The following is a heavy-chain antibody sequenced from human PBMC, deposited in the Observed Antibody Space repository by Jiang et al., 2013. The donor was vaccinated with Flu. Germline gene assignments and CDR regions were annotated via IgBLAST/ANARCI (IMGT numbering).Heavy chain of an antibody. CDR3: ARLKGSRKYFDF. J-gene: IGHJ4*02. Sequence: PGLVKPSETLSLTCTVSGGPISSSAYYWGWIRQPPGSGLEWVAMSFYSGNTYYNPSLKSRVTTSVDMYKNQFSLNLTSVTAADTAIYYCARLKGSRKYFDFWGRGSLVTVSS. CDR2: SFYSGNT. D-gene: IGHD6-19*01. CDR1: GGPISSSAYY. V-gene: IGHV4-39*01.